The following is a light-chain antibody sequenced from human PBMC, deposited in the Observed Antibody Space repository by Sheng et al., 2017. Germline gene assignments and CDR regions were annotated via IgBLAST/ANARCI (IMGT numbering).Light chain of an antibody. CDR3: QAWDSTTAV. J-gene: IGLJ1*01. CDR1: KLGNRY. CDR2: LDN. Sequence: SYELTQPPSVSVSPGQTARITCSGDKLGNRYVCWYQQKPGQSPVLVMYLDNKRPSGIPERFSGSNSGNTATLTISETQAMDEAQYFCQAWDSTTAVFGTGTMVTVL. V-gene: IGLV3-1*01.